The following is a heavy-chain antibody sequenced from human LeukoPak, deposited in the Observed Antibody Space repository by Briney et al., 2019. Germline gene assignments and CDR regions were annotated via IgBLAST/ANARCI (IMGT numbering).Heavy chain of an antibody. J-gene: IGHJ4*02. CDR1: GYTFTGYY. V-gene: IGHV1-18*04. CDR2: ISAYNGNT. CDR3: ARDLGYCSGGSCRAFDN. Sequence: ASVKVSCKASGYTFTGYYMHWVRQAPGQGLEWMGWISAYNGNTNYAQELQGRVTMTTDTSTTTAYMELRSLRSDDTAVYYCARDLGYCSGGSCRAFDNWGQGALVIVSS. D-gene: IGHD2-15*01.